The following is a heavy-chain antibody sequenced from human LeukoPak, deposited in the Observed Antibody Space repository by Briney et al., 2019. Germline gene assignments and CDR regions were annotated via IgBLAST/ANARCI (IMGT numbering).Heavy chain of an antibody. CDR3: TRRPAGSSAYYYYAMDV. J-gene: IGHJ6*02. CDR2: IYPGDSET. Sequence: GESLKISCKGSGYIFADYWIGWVRQMPGKGLEWMGIIYPGDSETKYSPSFQGQVTVSADKSINTAYLQWSSLKASDTAIYYCTRRPAGSSAYYYYAMDVWGQGTTVTVSS. V-gene: IGHV5-51*01. D-gene: IGHD2-15*01. CDR1: GYIFADYW.